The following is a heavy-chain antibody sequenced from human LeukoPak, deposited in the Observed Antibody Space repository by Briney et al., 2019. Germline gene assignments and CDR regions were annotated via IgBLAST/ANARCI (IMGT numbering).Heavy chain of an antibody. CDR2: FYPGDSDT. V-gene: IGHV5-51*01. D-gene: IGHD1-26*01. J-gene: IGHJ4*02. Sequence: GESPKISCQGSGYSFSSYWIGWVRQMPGKGLEWMGIFYPGDSDTRYSPSFQGQVTISADKSISTAYLQWSSLKASDTAMYYCASAIGAAPTNFGYWGQGTLVTVSS. CDR3: ASAIGAAPTNFGY. CDR1: GYSFSSYW.